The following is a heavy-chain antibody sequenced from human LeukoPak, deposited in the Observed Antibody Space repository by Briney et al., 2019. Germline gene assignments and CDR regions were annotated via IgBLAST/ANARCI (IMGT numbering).Heavy chain of an antibody. D-gene: IGHD5-24*01. CDR1: GYTFTSYG. J-gene: IGHJ6*03. Sequence: GASVKVSCKASGYTFTSYGISWVRQAPGQGLEWMGWINPNSGGTNYAQKFQGRVTMTRDTSISTAYMELSRLRSDDTAVYYCARDYYFDGYNYSPLSTQYYYYYYYMDVWGKGTTVTVSS. CDR3: ARDYYFDGYNYSPLSTQYYYYYYYMDV. V-gene: IGHV1-2*02. CDR2: INPNSGGT.